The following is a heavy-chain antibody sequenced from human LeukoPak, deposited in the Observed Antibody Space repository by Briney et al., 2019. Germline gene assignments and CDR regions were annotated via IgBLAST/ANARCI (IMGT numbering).Heavy chain of an antibody. CDR2: INPNSGGT. CDR1: GYTFTGYY. J-gene: IGHJ4*02. CDR3: ARDYCGGDCFPDY. D-gene: IGHD2-21*02. Sequence: AASVKVSCKASGYTFTGYYMHWVRQAPGQGLEWMGRINPNSGGTNYAQKFQGRVTMTRDTSISIAYMELSRLRSDDTAVYYCARDYCGGDCFPDYWGQGTLVTVSS. V-gene: IGHV1-2*06.